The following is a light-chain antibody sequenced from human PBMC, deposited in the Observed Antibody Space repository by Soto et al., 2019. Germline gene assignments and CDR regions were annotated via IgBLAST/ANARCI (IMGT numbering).Light chain of an antibody. V-gene: IGKV3-20*01. J-gene: IGKJ1*01. CDR1: QSVSSSS. CDR3: QQYGSSRPT. Sequence: EIVLTQSPGTLSLSPGERATLSCRASQSVSSSSLAWYQQKPGQAPRLLIYNTSSRPTGVPDRFSGSGSETDFPLIISRLEPEDFALYYCQQYGSSRPTFGQGTKVEIK. CDR2: NTS.